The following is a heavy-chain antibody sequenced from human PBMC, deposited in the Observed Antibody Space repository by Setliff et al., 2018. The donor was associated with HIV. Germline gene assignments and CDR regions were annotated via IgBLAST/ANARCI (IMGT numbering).Heavy chain of an antibody. CDR2: VDWAGEVT. Sequence: GGSLRLSCAGSGFIFNNYAMYWVRQAPGKGLEWVSGVDWAGEVTAYGDFAKGRCTISRDNVKNSLYLQMHSLTTEDTASYFCVKDGSATGRYSSYMDVWGKGTTVTVSS. V-gene: IGHV3-9*01. CDR3: VKDGSATGRYSSYMDV. J-gene: IGHJ6*03. D-gene: IGHD3-9*01. CDR1: GFIFNNYA.